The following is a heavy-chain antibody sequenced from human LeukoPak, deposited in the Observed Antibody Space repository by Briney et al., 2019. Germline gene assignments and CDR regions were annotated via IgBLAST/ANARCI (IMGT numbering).Heavy chain of an antibody. Sequence: SETLSLTCTVSSGSISSHYWSWMRQPPGKGLEWIGYIYYSGTTNFNPSLKSRVTISVDTSKNQFSLKLSSVTAADTAVYYCATSISSYSNSLYNWFDPWGQGTLVTVSS. CDR2: IYYSGTT. CDR3: ATSISSYSNSLYNWFDP. CDR1: SGSISSHY. D-gene: IGHD4-11*01. V-gene: IGHV4-59*11. J-gene: IGHJ5*02.